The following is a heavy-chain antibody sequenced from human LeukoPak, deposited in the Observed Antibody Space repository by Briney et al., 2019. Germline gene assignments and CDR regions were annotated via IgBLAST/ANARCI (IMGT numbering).Heavy chain of an antibody. J-gene: IGHJ5*02. CDR2: INHSGST. CDR1: GGSFSSYY. Sequence: SETLSLTCAVYGGSFSSYYWSWIRQPPGKGLEWIGEINHSGSTNYNPSLKSRVTISVDTSKNQFSLKLSSVTAADTAVYYCARAKKRGYSGYTLWPWGQGTLVTVSS. D-gene: IGHD5-12*01. V-gene: IGHV4-34*01. CDR3: ARAKKRGYSGYTLWP.